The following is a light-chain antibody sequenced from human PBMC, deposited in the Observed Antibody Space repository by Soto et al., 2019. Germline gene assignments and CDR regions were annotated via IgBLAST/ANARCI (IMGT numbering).Light chain of an antibody. CDR3: SSYGGSNNFV. V-gene: IGLV2-8*01. J-gene: IGLJ1*01. CDR2: EVT. Sequence: QSALTQPPSASGSPGQSVTISCTGTSXDVGGYNFVSWYQQYPGKAPKLIIYEVTKRPSGVPDRFSGSKSGNTASLTVSGLQTDDEADYYCSSYGGSNNFVFGTGTKVTVL. CDR1: SXDVGGYNF.